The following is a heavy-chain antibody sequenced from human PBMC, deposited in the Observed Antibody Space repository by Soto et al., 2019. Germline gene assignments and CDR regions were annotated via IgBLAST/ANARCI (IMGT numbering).Heavy chain of an antibody. CDR1: GFTFSIYA. CDR2: ITGSGGGT. CDR3: AREIRVAGRRNYFDY. J-gene: IGHJ4*02. D-gene: IGHD6-19*01. Sequence: EVQLLESGGGLVQPGGSLRLSCEASGFTFSIYAMTWVRQAPGKGLEWVSYITGSGGGTYYADSVKGRFTSSRDKSKNTLFLQMNSLRAEDTAVYYWAREIRVAGRRNYFDYWGQGALVTVSS. V-gene: IGHV3-23*01.